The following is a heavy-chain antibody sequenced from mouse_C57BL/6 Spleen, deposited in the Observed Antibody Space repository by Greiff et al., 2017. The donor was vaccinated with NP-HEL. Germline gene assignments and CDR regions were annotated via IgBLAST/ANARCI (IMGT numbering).Heavy chain of an antibody. CDR1: GYAFSSSW. V-gene: IGHV1-82*01. Sequence: QVQLKQSGPELVKPGASVKISCKASGYAFSSSWMNWVKQRPGKGLEWIGRIYPGDGDTNYNGKFKGKATLTADKSSSTAYMQLSSLTSEDSAVYFCARLNWVYYAMDYWGQGTSVTVSS. J-gene: IGHJ4*01. CDR3: ARLNWVYYAMDY. CDR2: IYPGDGDT. D-gene: IGHD4-1*01.